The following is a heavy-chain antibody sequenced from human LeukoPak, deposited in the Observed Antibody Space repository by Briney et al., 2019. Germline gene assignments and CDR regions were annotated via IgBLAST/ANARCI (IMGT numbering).Heavy chain of an antibody. V-gene: IGHV3-9*01. Sequence: GGSLRLSCAASGFTFDDYAMHWVRHAPGKGLEWVSGISWNSGSIGYADSVKGRFTVSRDNAKNSLYLQMNSLRAEDTALYYCAKGTVVTRGGWFDPWGQGTLVTVSS. CDR3: AKGTVVTRGGWFDP. CDR2: ISWNSGSI. J-gene: IGHJ5*02. CDR1: GFTFDDYA. D-gene: IGHD4-23*01.